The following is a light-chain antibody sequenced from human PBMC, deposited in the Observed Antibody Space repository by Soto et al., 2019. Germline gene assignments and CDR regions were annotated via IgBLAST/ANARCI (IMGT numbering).Light chain of an antibody. CDR1: SGHSSSA. Sequence: QLVLTQSPSASASLGASVKLTCTLSSGHSSSAVAWHQQQPEKGPRYLMKLNNDGSHFKGDGIPDRFSGASSGAERYLTISSLQSEDEADYYCQTWGTAVDVVFGGGTKVTVL. V-gene: IGLV4-69*01. CDR2: LNNDGSH. CDR3: QTWGTAVDVV. J-gene: IGLJ2*01.